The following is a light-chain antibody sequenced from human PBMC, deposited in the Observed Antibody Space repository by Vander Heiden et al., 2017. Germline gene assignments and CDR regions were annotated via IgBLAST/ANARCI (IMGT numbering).Light chain of an antibody. J-gene: IGLJ2*01. CDR1: ALPKQY. Sequence: SHSATQPPSAAVSPGQTARIPCSRDALPKQYANWSHQNPGQPPVLQIYKDRGRPQGTPGRFSGTSSGTTVTLTIGGVQAEDEDDYYCQSADSIGTYVIFGGGTKLTVL. CDR3: QSADSIGTYVI. V-gene: IGLV3-25*03. CDR2: KDR.